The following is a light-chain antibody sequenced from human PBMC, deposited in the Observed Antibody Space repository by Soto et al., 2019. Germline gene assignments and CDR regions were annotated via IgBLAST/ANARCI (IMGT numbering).Light chain of an antibody. CDR1: QSVNSSY. V-gene: IGKV3-20*01. CDR2: GAS. J-gene: IGKJ2*01. CDR3: QQYGSSPLYT. Sequence: EIVLTQSPGTLSFSPGERATLSCRASQSVNSSYLAWYQQKPGQAPRLLIYGASSRATGIPDRFSGSGSGTDFTLTISRLEPEDFAVYYCQQYGSSPLYTFGQGTKLEIK.